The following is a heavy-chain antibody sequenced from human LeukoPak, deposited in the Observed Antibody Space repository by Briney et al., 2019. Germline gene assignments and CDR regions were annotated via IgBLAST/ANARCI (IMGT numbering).Heavy chain of an antibody. CDR2: IYYSGST. J-gene: IGHJ3*02. CDR3: ARYRTNTGSAFDI. V-gene: IGHV4-61*01. CDR1: GGSLSSSSYY. D-gene: IGHD1-14*01. Sequence: SETLSLTCTVSGGSLSSSSYYWGWIRQPPGTGLEWIGYIYYSGSTNYNPSLKSRVTISVDTSKNQFSLKLSSVTAADTAVYYCARYRTNTGSAFDIWGQGTMVTVSS.